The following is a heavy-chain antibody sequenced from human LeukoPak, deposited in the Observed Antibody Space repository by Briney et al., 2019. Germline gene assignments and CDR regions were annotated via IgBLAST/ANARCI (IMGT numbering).Heavy chain of an antibody. D-gene: IGHD2-21*02. CDR3: ARYCGGDCYSFDY. J-gene: IGHJ4*02. CDR1: GGSIRSGGYS. V-gene: IGHV4-30-2*01. Sequence: SETLSLTCAVSGGSIRSGGYSWSWIRQPPGKGLEWIGYIYHSGSTYYNPSLKSRVTISVDRSKNQFSLKLSSVTAADTAVYYCARYCGGDCYSFDYWGQGTLVTVSS. CDR2: IYHSGST.